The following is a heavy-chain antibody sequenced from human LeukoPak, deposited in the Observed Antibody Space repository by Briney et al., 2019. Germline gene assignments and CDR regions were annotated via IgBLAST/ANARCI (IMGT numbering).Heavy chain of an antibody. V-gene: IGHV4-39*07. Sequence: SETLSLTCTVSGGSISSSSYYWGWTRQPPGKGLEWIGSIYYSGSTYYNPSLKSRVTISVDTSKNQFSLKLSSVTAADTAVYYCARGTRVYGGNTFDYWGQGTLVTVSS. CDR1: GGSISSSSYY. D-gene: IGHD4-23*01. CDR2: IYYSGST. CDR3: ARGTRVYGGNTFDY. J-gene: IGHJ4*02.